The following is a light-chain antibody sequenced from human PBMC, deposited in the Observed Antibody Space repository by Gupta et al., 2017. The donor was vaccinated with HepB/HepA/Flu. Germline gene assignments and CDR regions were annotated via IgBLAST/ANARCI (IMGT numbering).Light chain of an antibody. Sequence: QSALTQPRSASGSPGQSVTISCTGTSSDVGGYNYVSWYQQHPGKAPKLMIYDVSKRPSGVPDRFSGSKSGNTASLTISGLQAEDEADYYCCSDAGSDTGVFGTGTKVTVL. CDR1: SSDVGGYNY. J-gene: IGLJ1*01. V-gene: IGLV2-11*01. CDR3: CSDAGSDTGV. CDR2: DVS.